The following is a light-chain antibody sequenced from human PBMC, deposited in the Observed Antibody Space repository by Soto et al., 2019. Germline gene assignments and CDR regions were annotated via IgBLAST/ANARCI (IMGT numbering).Light chain of an antibody. Sequence: EIVLTQAPATLSLSPGERATLSCRASQSVSSYLAWYQQKPGQAPRLLIYDASNRATGIPARFSGSGSGTDFTLTLSSLEPEDFAVYYCQQRSNWPITFGQGTRPEI. CDR2: DAS. CDR3: QQRSNWPIT. CDR1: QSVSSY. J-gene: IGKJ5*01. V-gene: IGKV3-11*01.